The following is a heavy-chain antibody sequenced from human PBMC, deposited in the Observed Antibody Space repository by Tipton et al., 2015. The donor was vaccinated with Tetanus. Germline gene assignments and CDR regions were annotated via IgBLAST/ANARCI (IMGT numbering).Heavy chain of an antibody. D-gene: IGHD2-2*01. CDR2: IYYSGST. CDR1: GGSISSSSYY. CDR3: ARQGNIVVVPAATTLDP. J-gene: IGHJ5*02. Sequence: TLSLTCTVSGGSISSSSYYWGWIRQPPGKGLEWIGSIYYSGSTYYNPSLKSRVTISVDTSKNQFSLKLSSVTAADTAVYYCARQGNIVVVPAATTLDPWGQGTLVTVSS. V-gene: IGHV4-39*01.